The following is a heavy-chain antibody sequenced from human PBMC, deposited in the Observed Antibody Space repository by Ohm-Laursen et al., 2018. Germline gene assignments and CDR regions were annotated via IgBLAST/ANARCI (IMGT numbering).Heavy chain of an antibody. J-gene: IGHJ5*02. CDR3: TKGLSGGTGHGNWFDP. D-gene: IGHD3-10*01. CDR2: ATGSGRYS. Sequence: SLRLSCTASGSTFSGSAMSWARQAPGTGLEWVSVATGSGRYSYYRDFVKGRFTISRDNSKNTLYLQMSSLRVEDTAVYYCTKGLSGGTGHGNWFDPWGQGTLVIVSS. V-gene: IGHV3-23*01. CDR1: GSTFSGSA.